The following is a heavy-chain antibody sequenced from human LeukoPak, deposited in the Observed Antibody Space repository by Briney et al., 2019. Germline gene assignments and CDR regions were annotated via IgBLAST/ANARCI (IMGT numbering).Heavy chain of an antibody. CDR1: GFTFSSYE. Sequence: GGSLRLSCAASGFTFSSYEMNWVRQAPGKGLEWVSYISSSGSTIYYADSVKGRFTISRDNAKNSLYLQMNSLRAEDTAVYYCARGGFYRYSGTSGDYWGQGSQVTVSS. CDR3: ARGGFYRYSGTSGDY. D-gene: IGHD1-26*01. V-gene: IGHV3-48*03. CDR2: ISSSGSTI. J-gene: IGHJ4*02.